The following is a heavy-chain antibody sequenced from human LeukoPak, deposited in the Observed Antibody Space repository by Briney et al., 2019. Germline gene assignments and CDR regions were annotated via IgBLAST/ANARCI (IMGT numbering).Heavy chain of an antibody. J-gene: IGHJ4*02. V-gene: IGHV5-51*01. CDR2: IYPGDSDT. D-gene: IGHD3-9*01. Sequence: GESLKISCKGSGYSFTNYWIGWVRQMPGKGLEWMGIIYPGDSDTRYSPSFQGQVTISADKSISTAYLQWSSLKASDTAMYYCARQLGADYDFLTGPCYFDYWGQGTLVTVSS. CDR1: GYSFTNYW. CDR3: ARQLGADYDFLTGPCYFDY.